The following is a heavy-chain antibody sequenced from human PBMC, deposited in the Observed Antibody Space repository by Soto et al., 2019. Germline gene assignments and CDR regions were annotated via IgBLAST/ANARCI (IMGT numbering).Heavy chain of an antibody. CDR3: ARDLMPNDRGLGDLAY. CDR1: GFTFNKYS. V-gene: IGHV3-21*02. Sequence: EVRLVESGGGLVKPGGSLRLSCAASGFTFNKYSMNWVRQAPGKGLEWVSSITSKTGDPYYADSVKGRFIISRDNTNNSLSLQVTSLRDEDTAVYYCARDLMPNDRGLGDLAYWGQGTLVTVSS. J-gene: IGHJ4*02. D-gene: IGHD3-22*01. CDR2: ITSKTGDP.